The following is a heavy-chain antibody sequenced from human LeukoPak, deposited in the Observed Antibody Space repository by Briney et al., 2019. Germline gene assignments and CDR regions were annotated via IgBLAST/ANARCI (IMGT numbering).Heavy chain of an antibody. CDR1: GGSISSSSYY. CDR2: IYYSGGT. D-gene: IGHD3-10*01. CDR3: ARVGRLYRVGEYIHDAFDI. Sequence: SETLSLTCTVSGGSISSSSYYWGWIRQPPGKGLEWIGSIYYSGGTYYNPSLKSRVTISVDTSKNQFSLKLSSVTAADTAVYYCARVGRLYRVGEYIHDAFDIWGQGTMVTVSS. J-gene: IGHJ3*02. V-gene: IGHV4-39*07.